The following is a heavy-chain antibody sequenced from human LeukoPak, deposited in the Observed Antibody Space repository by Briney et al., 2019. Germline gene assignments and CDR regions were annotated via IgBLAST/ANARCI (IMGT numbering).Heavy chain of an antibody. V-gene: IGHV3-74*01. CDR2: LNSDGNNT. D-gene: IGHD3-22*01. CDR1: GFTFNTYW. J-gene: IGHJ4*02. Sequence: GGSLRLSCAASGFTFNTYWMHWVRQAPGKGLVWVSRLNSDGNNTAYADSVKGRFTISRDNAKNTLHLQMNSLRAEDTAVYYCARDCEYDSSGYFHDYWGQGTLVTVSS. CDR3: ARDCEYDSSGYFHDY.